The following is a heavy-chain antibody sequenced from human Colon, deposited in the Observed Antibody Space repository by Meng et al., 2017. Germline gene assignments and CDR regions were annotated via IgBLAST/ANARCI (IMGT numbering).Heavy chain of an antibody. CDR1: GYTFSSYA. Sequence: GGSLRLSCAVSGYTFSSYAMSWVRQAPGKGPEWVSVISTTGGSTYYADSVKGRFTISRDNSKNTLYLQMNRLRVEDTAIYYCVRTYYFDSSGYYYHGVFDYWGQGTLVTVSS. CDR2: ISTTGGST. D-gene: IGHD3-22*01. V-gene: IGHV3-23*01. J-gene: IGHJ4*02. CDR3: VRTYYFDSSGYYYHGVFDY.